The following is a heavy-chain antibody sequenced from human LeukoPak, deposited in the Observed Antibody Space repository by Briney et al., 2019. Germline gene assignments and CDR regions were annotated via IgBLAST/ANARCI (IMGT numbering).Heavy chain of an antibody. D-gene: IGHD3-10*01. Sequence: ASVRVSCKASGYTFTGYYIHWVRQAPGQGLEWMGWINPNSGGTNYAQKFQGRVTMTRDTSISTAYMELSRLRSDDTAVYYCARGRAEFYYMDVWGKGTTVTISS. CDR3: ARGRAEFYYMDV. CDR1: GYTFTGYY. V-gene: IGHV1-2*02. CDR2: INPNSGGT. J-gene: IGHJ6*03.